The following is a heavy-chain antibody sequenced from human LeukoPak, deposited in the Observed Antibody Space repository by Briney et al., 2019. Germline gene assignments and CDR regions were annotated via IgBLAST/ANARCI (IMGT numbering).Heavy chain of an antibody. CDR1: GGSISSGDYY. D-gene: IGHD3-3*01. V-gene: IGHV4-30-4*08. CDR2: INHSGST. CDR3: ARGLDYDFWESAFSGFGY. J-gene: IGHJ4*02. Sequence: PSQTLSLTCTVSGGSISSGDYYWSWIRQPPGKGLEWIGEINHSGSTNYNPSLKSRVTISVDTSKNQFSLKLSSVTAADTAVYYCARGLDYDFWESAFSGFGYWGQGTLVTVSS.